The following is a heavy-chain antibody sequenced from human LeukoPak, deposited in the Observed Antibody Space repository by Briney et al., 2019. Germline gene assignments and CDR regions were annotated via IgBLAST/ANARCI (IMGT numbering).Heavy chain of an antibody. CDR3: ARGRLGYCSGGSCYLGYYFDY. J-gene: IGHJ4*02. Sequence: SETLSLTCTVSGGSISSYYWSWIRQPAGEGLEWIGRIYTSGSTNYNPSLKSRVTMSVDTSKNQFSLKLSSVTAADTAVYYCARGRLGYCSGGSCYLGYYFDYWGQGTLVTVSS. D-gene: IGHD2-15*01. CDR1: GGSISSYY. V-gene: IGHV4-4*07. CDR2: IYTSGST.